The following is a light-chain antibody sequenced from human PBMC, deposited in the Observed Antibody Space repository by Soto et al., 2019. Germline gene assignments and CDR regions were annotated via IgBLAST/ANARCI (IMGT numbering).Light chain of an antibody. CDR1: QSVSIY. Sequence: EIVLTQSPSTLSLSPGDRATLSCRASQSVSIYLAWYQQKPGQAPRLLIYVASNRVTGIPARCSGSGSGIAFSLNISSVETEGFEVYYGDQYVDWLNVGGGTKLEIE. V-gene: IGKV3-11*01. CDR3: DQYVDWLN. CDR2: VAS. J-gene: IGKJ4*01.